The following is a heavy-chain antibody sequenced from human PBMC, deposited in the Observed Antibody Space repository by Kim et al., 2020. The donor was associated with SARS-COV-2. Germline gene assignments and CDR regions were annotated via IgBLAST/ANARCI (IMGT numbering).Heavy chain of an antibody. CDR2: ILYDGNSK. CDR3: AKESPRYYDYVWGTYRLDS. CDR1: GFTFSIFG. V-gene: IGHV3-33*06. J-gene: IGHJ4*02. D-gene: IGHD3-16*02. Sequence: GGSLRLSCSASGFTFSIFGMHWVCQAPGKRLEWLAVILYDGNSKYYADSVKGRFTIFRDNSNNTVFLQMDSLRVEDTAVYFCAKESPRYYDYVWGTYRLDSWGQGALVTVSS.